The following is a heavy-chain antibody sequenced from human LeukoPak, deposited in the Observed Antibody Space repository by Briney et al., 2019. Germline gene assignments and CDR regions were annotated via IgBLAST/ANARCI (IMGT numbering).Heavy chain of an antibody. CDR3: ARCQSELLWFGELNGWFDP. Sequence: SETLSLTCTVSGGSISRGDYYWSWFRQPPGKGLEWIGYIFHRGSTSYNPSLKSRVTISIDTSKNQFSLKLYSVTAADTAVYYCARCQSELLWFGELNGWFDPWGQGTLVTVSS. CDR1: GGSISRGDYY. CDR2: IFHRGST. J-gene: IGHJ5*02. D-gene: IGHD3-10*01. V-gene: IGHV4-30-4*08.